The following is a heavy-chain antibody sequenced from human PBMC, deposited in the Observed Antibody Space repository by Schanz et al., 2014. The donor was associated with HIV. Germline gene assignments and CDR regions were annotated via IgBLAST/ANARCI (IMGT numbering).Heavy chain of an antibody. J-gene: IGHJ4*02. CDR3: ARGRYYGSEFDY. V-gene: IGHV1-8*01. D-gene: IGHD3-10*01. CDR1: GYSFTSYD. Sequence: QVQLVQSGAEAKKPGASVMLSCKASGYSFTSYDINWVRQATGLGLEWMGWMNPNSGYTGYAQKFQGRVTMTRHTPTSTAYMELSSLRSEDTAFYYCARGRYYGSEFDYWGQGTLVTVSS. CDR2: MNPNSGYT.